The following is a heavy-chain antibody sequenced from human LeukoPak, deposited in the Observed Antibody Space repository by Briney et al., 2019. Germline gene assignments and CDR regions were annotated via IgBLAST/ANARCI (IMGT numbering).Heavy chain of an antibody. J-gene: IGHJ4*02. D-gene: IGHD6-13*01. CDR2: ISSSSSTI. CDR3: AKDDGVAAAGIFDY. CDR1: GFTFSSYS. V-gene: IGHV3-48*01. Sequence: TGGSLRLSCAASGFTFSSYSMNWVRQAPGKGLEWVSYISSSSSTIYYADSVKGRFTISRDNSKNTLYLQMNSLRAEDTAVYYCAKDDGVAAAGIFDYWGQGTLVTVSS.